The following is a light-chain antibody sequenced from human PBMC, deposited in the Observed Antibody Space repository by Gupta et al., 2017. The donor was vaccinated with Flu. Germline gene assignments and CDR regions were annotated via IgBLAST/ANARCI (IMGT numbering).Light chain of an antibody. Sequence: RASQSLLYSHGNTYLQWFQQRTAESPSSLLYQVASRYAEVLDRMISGGAGTDFIMKISRGEAEDVVIYFCMQGSQWPWAFGQGTTVEIK. CDR1: QSLLYSHGNTY. CDR2: QVA. J-gene: IGKJ1*01. CDR3: MQGSQWPWA. V-gene: IGKV2-30*01.